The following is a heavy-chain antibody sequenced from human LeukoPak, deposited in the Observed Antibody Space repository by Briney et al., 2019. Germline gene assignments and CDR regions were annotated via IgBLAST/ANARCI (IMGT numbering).Heavy chain of an antibody. CDR3: ARGYCSSTSCHNRGGGYFDY. D-gene: IGHD2-2*02. CDR2: ISYDGSNK. CDR1: GFTFSSYA. V-gene: IGHV3-30-3*01. J-gene: IGHJ4*02. Sequence: PGGSLRLSCAASGFTFSSYAMRWVRQAPGKGLEWVAVISYDGSNKYYADSVKGRFTISRDNSKNTLYLQINSLRAEDTAVYYCARGYCSSTSCHNRGGGYFDYWGQGTLVTVSS.